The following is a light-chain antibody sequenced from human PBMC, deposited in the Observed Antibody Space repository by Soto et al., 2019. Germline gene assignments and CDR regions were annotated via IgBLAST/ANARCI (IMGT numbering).Light chain of an antibody. CDR2: WAS. V-gene: IGKV4-1*01. CDR1: QSVLYSSNNKNY. J-gene: IGKJ2*02. Sequence: DIVMTQSPDSLAVSLGERATINCKSSQSVLYSSNNKNYLAWYQQKPGQPPKLLIYWASTLESGVPDRFSGSGSGTDFTLTISSVQDEDVAVYNCQQYYSTPRTFGQGTKLENK. CDR3: QQYYSTPRT.